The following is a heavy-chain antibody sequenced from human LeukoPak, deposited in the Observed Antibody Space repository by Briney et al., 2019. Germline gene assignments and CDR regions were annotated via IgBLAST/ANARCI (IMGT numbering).Heavy chain of an antibody. CDR3: ESVYLYGMAV. D-gene: IGHD2-8*01. CDR2: INPSGGST. J-gene: IGHJ6*02. CDR1: GYSLTTYY. Sequence: ASVKVSCKASGYSLTTYYMHWVRQAPGQGLEWMAIINPSGGSTNYAQKVQGRVTMTRDTPTNTVYMELSSLRTEDTDVYYCESVYLYGMAVWGQGPTVTVSS. V-gene: IGHV1-46*01.